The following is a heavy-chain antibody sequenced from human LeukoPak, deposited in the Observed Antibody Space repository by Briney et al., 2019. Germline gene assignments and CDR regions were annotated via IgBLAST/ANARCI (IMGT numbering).Heavy chain of an antibody. CDR3: ASSPSITIFGVVI. V-gene: IGHV4-59*01. J-gene: IGHJ4*02. Sequence: SETLSLTCTVSGGSISSYYWSWIRQPPGKGLEWIGYIYYSGSTKYNPSLKSRVTISVDTSKNQFSLKLSSVTAADTAVYYCASSPSITIFGVVIWGQGTLVTVSS. CDR1: GGSISSYY. D-gene: IGHD3-3*01. CDR2: IYYSGST.